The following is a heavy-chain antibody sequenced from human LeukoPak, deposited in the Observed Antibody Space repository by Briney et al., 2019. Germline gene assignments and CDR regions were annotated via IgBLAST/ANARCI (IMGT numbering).Heavy chain of an antibody. CDR1: GFTFNNYG. V-gene: IGHV3-30*02. Sequence: PGGSLRLSCAASGFTFNNYGMHWVRQAPGKGLEWVAFIRYDGIYKYYADSVKGRFTISRDNSKNTLYLQMNSLRAEDTAVYYCAKDAGTMVRGVIIKWGQGTLVTVSS. CDR3: AKDAGTMVRGVIIK. J-gene: IGHJ4*02. CDR2: IRYDGIYK. D-gene: IGHD3-10*01.